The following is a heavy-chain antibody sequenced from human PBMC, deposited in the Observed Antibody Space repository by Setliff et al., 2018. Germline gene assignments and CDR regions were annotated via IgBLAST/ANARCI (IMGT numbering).Heavy chain of an antibody. Sequence: SVKVSCKASGGAFSSYTITWMRQAPGQGLEWMGRIIPIFATTDYAQKFQGRVTITTDDSTSTAYMALSSLRSEDTAVYYCATSPYSDTSTYSSNFFDYWGQGTLVTSPQ. J-gene: IGHJ4*02. D-gene: IGHD3-22*01. V-gene: IGHV1-69*05. CDR3: ATSPYSDTSTYSSNFFDY. CDR2: IIPIFATT. CDR1: GGAFSSYT.